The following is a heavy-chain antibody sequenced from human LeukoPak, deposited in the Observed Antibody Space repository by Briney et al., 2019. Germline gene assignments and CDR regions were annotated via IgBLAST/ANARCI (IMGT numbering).Heavy chain of an antibody. CDR3: TRAIAYYYSMDV. D-gene: IGHD2-21*01. CDR1: GLTFSSYA. V-gene: IGHV3-30*01. CDR2: ISYDGSNK. J-gene: IGHJ6*03. Sequence: GGSLRLSRAASGLTFSSYAMNWARQAPGKGPEWVAAISYDGSNKFYGDSVKGRFTISRDDSKNTLYLQMNSLRPEDTAVYYCTRAIAYYYSMDVWGKGTTVTVSS.